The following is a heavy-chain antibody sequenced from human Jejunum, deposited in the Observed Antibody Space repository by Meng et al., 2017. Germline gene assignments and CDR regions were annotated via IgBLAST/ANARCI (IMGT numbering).Heavy chain of an antibody. CDR3: ARGRDYYGSGNYYNTNWFGP. D-gene: IGHD3-10*01. Sequence: RGWGPGPVRPGETLSLPCTVPGAPVNSGSYYWSWIRQPPGKGLEWIGFMYYNEKTNYNPSLKSRVTISVDTSKNQFSLKLTSVTAADTAVYYCARGRDYYGSGNYYNTNWFGPWGQGTLVTVSS. V-gene: IGHV4-61*01. CDR2: MYYNEKT. CDR1: GAPVNSGSYY. J-gene: IGHJ5*02.